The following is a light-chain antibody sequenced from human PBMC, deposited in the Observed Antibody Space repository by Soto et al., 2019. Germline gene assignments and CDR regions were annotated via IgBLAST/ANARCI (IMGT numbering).Light chain of an antibody. CDR3: SSYTSSTADD. J-gene: IGLJ1*01. CDR1: SSDVGGYNY. CDR2: EVS. V-gene: IGLV2-14*01. Sequence: QSVLTQPASVSGSPGQSITISCTGTSSDVGGYNYVSWYQLHPGKAPKLMVYEVSNRPSGVSNRFSGSKSGNTASLTISGIQAEDEADYYCSSYTSSTADDFAAGTKVTVL.